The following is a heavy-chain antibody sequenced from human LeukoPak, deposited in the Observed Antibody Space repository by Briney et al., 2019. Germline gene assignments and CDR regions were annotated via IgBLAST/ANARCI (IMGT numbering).Heavy chain of an antibody. J-gene: IGHJ4*02. Sequence: GGSLSLSCAASGFTFNLAWINWVRQAPGKGLEWVGRIKNKIDGGTTDYAAPVKGRFTISRDDSKNTLYLQMNSLKTEDTAVYYCSTTYYYNSSEGYWGQGTLVTVSS. CDR3: STTYYYNSSEGY. CDR2: IKNKIDGGTT. D-gene: IGHD3-22*01. V-gene: IGHV3-15*07. CDR1: GFTFNLAW.